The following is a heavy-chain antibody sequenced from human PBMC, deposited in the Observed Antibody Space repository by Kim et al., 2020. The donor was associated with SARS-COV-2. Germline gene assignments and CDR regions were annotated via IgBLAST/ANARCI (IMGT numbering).Heavy chain of an antibody. V-gene: IGHV3-23*01. CDR3: ARDVVSCGVVCYFDS. CDR2: MCVNCRGQ. J-gene: IGHJ4*03. CDR1: GFTFSGYP. D-gene: IGHD2-21*01. Sequence: GGSLRLSCAASGFTFSGYPMRWVRQAPGKGLDLVSVMCVNCRGQPYADSVRDRLTISRDNSKNTLSLQMNSLRTDDTAVYYCARDVVSCGVVCYFDSWG.